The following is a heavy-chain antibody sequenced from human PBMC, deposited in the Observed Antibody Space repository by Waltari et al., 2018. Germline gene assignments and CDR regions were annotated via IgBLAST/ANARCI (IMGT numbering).Heavy chain of an antibody. Sequence: QVQLVQSGAEVKKPGSSVKVSCKASGGTFSSYAISWVRQAPGQGLEWRGGIIPIFGTANYAQKFQGRVTSTADESTSTAYMELSSLRSEDTAVYYCASTPIVVVIAYYYMDVWGKGTTVTVSS. CDR3: ASTPIVVVIAYYYMDV. CDR1: GGTFSSYA. D-gene: IGHD2-21*01. V-gene: IGHV1-69*01. CDR2: IIPIFGTA. J-gene: IGHJ6*03.